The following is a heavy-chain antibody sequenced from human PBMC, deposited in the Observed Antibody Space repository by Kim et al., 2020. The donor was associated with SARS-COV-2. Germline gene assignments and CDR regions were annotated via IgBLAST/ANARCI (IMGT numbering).Heavy chain of an antibody. Sequence: SLKSRVTISVDTSKNQFSLKLSSVTAADTAVYYCARGRTYGSSWYSYFDYWGQGTLVTVSS. D-gene: IGHD6-13*01. CDR3: ARGRTYGSSWYSYFDY. J-gene: IGHJ4*02. V-gene: IGHV4-34*01.